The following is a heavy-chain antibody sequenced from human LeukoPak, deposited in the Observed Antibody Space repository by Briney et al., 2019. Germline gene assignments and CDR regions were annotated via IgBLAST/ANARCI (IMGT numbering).Heavy chain of an antibody. J-gene: IGHJ4*02. CDR1: GFTFSSYE. CDR2: ISSSGSTI. D-gene: IGHD6-19*01. V-gene: IGHV3-48*03. Sequence: GGSLRLSCAASGFTFSSYEMNWVRQAPGKGLEWVSYISSSGSTIYYADSVKGRFTISRDNAKNSLYLQMNSLIAEAKAVYYCARDSSGWYRFEYWGQGTLVTVSS. CDR3: ARDSSGWYRFEY.